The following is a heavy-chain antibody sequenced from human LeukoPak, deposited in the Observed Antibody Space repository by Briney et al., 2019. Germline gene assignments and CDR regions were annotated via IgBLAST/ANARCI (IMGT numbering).Heavy chain of an antibody. D-gene: IGHD1-26*01. J-gene: IGHJ4*02. CDR2: INTDGSSA. CDR1: GFTFSSHW. Sequence: GGSLRLSCAASGFTFSSHWMHWVRQAPGKGLVWVSRINTDGSSANYADSVRGRFTISRDNAKNTLYLQMNSLRADDTAVYYCAREEIVGSTSDYWGQGTLVTVSS. V-gene: IGHV3-74*01. CDR3: AREEIVGSTSDY.